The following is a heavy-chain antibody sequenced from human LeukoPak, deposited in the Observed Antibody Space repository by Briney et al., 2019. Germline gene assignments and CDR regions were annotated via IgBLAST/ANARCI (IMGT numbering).Heavy chain of an antibody. CDR2: IYYSGTT. D-gene: IGHD6-13*01. CDR3: ASYYDSSSWYSYFDY. Sequence: SETLSLTCTVSGGSISSSSYYWGWIRQPPGKGLEWTGSIYYSGTTYYNPSLKSRVTVSVDTSKNQFSLKLSSVTAADTAVYYCASYYDSSSWYSYFDYWGQGTLVTVSS. J-gene: IGHJ4*02. CDR1: GGSISSSSYY. V-gene: IGHV4-39*01.